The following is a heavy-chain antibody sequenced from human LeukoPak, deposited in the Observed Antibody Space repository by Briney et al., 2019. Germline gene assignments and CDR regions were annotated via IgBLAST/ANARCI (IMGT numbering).Heavy chain of an antibody. D-gene: IGHD5-24*01. Sequence: PGGSLRLSCAASGLTFSSYAMSWVRQAPGKGLEWVSAISGSGGSTYYADSVKGRFTISRDNSKNTLYLQMNSLRAEDTTVYYCAKAFKEEMATIFHFDYWGQGTLVTVSS. J-gene: IGHJ4*02. V-gene: IGHV3-23*01. CDR3: AKAFKEEMATIFHFDY. CDR2: ISGSGGST. CDR1: GLTFSSYA.